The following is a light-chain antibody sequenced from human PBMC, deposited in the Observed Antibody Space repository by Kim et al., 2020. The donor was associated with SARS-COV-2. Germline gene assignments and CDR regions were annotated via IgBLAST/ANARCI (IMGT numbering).Light chain of an antibody. CDR3: LQTNDFPLT. V-gene: IGKV1-12*01. CDR1: QNITSW. Sequence: ASVGDRVTITCRASQNITSWLAWYQQKPGKTPKLLIYAVSNLESGVPSRFSGSGAGTHFTLIIASLQPEDIAAYYCLQTNDFPLTFGGGTKVDIK. J-gene: IGKJ4*01. CDR2: AVS.